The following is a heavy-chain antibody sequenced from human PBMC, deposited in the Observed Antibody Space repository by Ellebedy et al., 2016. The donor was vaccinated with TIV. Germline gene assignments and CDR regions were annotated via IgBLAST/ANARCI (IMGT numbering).Heavy chain of an antibody. V-gene: IGHV1-69*13. J-gene: IGHJ4*02. CDR1: GGTFSRYA. D-gene: IGHD6-19*01. Sequence: AASVKVSCKASGGTFSRYAISWVRQAPGQGLEWMGGIIPIFGTANYAQKFQGRVTITADESTSTAYMELSSLRSEDTAVYYCAREDSSGSDYWGQGTLVTVSS. CDR2: IIPIFGTA. CDR3: AREDSSGSDY.